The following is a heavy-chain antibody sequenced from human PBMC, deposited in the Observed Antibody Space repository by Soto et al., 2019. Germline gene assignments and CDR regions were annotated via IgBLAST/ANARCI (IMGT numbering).Heavy chain of an antibody. CDR1: GYTFTSYD. J-gene: IGHJ2*01. CDR2: MNPNSGNT. D-gene: IGHD1-7*01. CDR3: VAAGGSGTYWYFDV. Sequence: ASVKVSCKASGYTFTSYDINWVRQATGQGLEWMGWMNPNSGNTGYAQKFQGRVTMTRNTSISTAYMELSSLRSEDTAVYYCVAAGGSGTYWYFDVWGRGTLVTVSS. V-gene: IGHV1-8*01.